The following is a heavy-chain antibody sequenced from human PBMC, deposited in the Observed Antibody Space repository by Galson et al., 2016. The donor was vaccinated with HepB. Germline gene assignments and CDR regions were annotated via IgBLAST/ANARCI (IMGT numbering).Heavy chain of an antibody. CDR1: GYTFTSYD. V-gene: IGHV1-8*01. CDR3: ASVSVVVGGMDV. CDR2: MNPDSGNT. Sequence: SVKVSCKASGYTFTSYDINWVRQATGQGLEWMGWMNPDSGNTGYAQKFQGRVTMTRNTSIGTAYMELSSLRSEDTAVYYCASVSVVVGGMDVWGQGTLVTVSS. D-gene: IGHD2-21*01. J-gene: IGHJ4*02.